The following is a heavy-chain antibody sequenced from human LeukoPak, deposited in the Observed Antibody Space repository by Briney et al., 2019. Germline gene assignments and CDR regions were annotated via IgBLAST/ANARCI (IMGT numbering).Heavy chain of an antibody. CDR1: GGSLSTHH. CDR3: ARAETTMVDS. CDR2: ISDSGST. V-gene: IGHV4-59*11. J-gene: IGHJ4*02. Sequence: SETLSLTCVVSGGSLSTHHWSWIRQSPGRGLEWIGYISDSGSTNYNPSLKSRVTISVDTSKNQFSLKLSSVTAADTAVYYCARAETTMVDSWGQGTLVTVSS. D-gene: IGHD5-18*01.